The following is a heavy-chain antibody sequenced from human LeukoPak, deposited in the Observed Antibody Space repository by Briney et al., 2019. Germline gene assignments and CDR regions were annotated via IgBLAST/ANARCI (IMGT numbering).Heavy chain of an antibody. CDR2: ISYSGST. J-gene: IGHJ4*02. Sequence: SETLSLTCTVSGGSVSSGGSYWSWIRQPPGKGLEWIGYISYSGSTDYNPSLKSRVTISVDTSKNQFSLKLSSVTAADTAVYYCARGKWGATRLGFDYWGQGTLVTVSS. V-gene: IGHV4-61*08. D-gene: IGHD1-26*01. CDR1: GGSVSSGGSY. CDR3: ARGKWGATRLGFDY.